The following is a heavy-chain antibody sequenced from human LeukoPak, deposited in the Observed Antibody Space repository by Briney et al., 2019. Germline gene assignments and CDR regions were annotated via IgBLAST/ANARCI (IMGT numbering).Heavy chain of an antibody. Sequence: PSQTLSLTCTVSGGSISSGGHYWSWIRQHPGKGLEWIGYIYHRGSSYYNPSLKSRVTISVDRSKNQFSLKLTSVTAADTAVYYCARAFPFDDYGDPDAFDIWGQGTMVTVSS. CDR1: GGSISSGGHY. D-gene: IGHD4-17*01. CDR2: IYHRGSS. V-gene: IGHV4-30-2*01. CDR3: ARAFPFDDYGDPDAFDI. J-gene: IGHJ3*02.